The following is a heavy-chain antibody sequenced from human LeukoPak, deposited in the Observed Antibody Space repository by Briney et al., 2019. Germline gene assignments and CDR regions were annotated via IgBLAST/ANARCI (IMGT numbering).Heavy chain of an antibody. CDR1: GFAFSNFW. J-gene: IGHJ4*02. CDR2: IRYHGSDK. CDR3: TKSPGSWKFDG. D-gene: IGHD6-13*01. V-gene: IGHV3-30*02. Sequence: AGGSLRLSCAASGFAFSNFWMNWVRQAPGKGLEWVAFIRYHGSDKYYADSVRGRFTISRDNSENMLYLQMSSLRVEDTAVYYCTKSPGSWKFDGWGQGTLVTVSS.